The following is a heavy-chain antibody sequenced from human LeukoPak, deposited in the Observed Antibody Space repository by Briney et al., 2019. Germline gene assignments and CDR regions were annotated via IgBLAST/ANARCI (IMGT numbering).Heavy chain of an antibody. J-gene: IGHJ3*02. Sequence: PGGSLRLSCAASGFTVSGNYMSWVRQAPGKGLEWVSLIYSGGDTYYADSVKGRFTISRDNSKNTLCLQMDSLRAEDTAVYYCATRYCSSTSCYRGAFDIWGQGTMVTVSS. D-gene: IGHD2-2*01. CDR1: GFTVSGNY. CDR3: ATRYCSSTSCYRGAFDI. CDR2: IYSGGDT. V-gene: IGHV3-66*02.